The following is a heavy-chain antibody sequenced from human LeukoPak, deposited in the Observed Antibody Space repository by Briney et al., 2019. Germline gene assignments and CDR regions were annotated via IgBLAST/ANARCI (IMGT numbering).Heavy chain of an antibody. D-gene: IGHD2/OR15-2a*01. J-gene: IGHJ4*02. V-gene: IGHV3-48*04. Sequence: GGSLRLSCAASGFTFGRFSMNWVRQAPDKELEWVSYIKSDSATIFYADSVKGRFTISRDNAKNSLYLQMNSLRADDTAVYFCAGGAGFLIDYWGQGALVTVSS. CDR3: AGGAGFLIDY. CDR1: GFTFGRFS. CDR2: IKSDSATI.